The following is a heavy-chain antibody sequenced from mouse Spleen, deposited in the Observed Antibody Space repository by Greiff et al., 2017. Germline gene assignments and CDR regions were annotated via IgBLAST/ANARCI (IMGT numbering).Heavy chain of an antibody. J-gene: IGHJ4*01. V-gene: IGHV1-52*01. Sequence: VQLQQPGAELVRPGSSVKLSCKASGYTFTSYWMHWVKQRPIQGLEWIGNIDPSDSETHYNQKFKDKATLTVDKSSSTAYMQLSSLTSEDSAVYYCARRTLYDGYYDAMDYWGQGTSVTVSS. CDR3: ARRTLYDGYYDAMDY. CDR1: GYTFTSYW. CDR2: IDPSDSET. D-gene: IGHD2-3*01.